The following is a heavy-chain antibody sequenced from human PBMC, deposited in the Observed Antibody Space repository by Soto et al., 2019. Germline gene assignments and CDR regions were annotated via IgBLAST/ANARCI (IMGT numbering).Heavy chain of an antibody. J-gene: IGHJ4*02. D-gene: IGHD6-19*01. CDR2: IFPGDSDT. CDR3: ARQDGSALYYFDY. CDR1: GYTFTSHW. V-gene: IGHV5-51*01. Sequence: GESLKISCKGSGYTFTSHWIGWVRQMPGKGLEWMGIIFPGDSDTRYSPSFQGQVSISADKSISTAYLQWSSLKASDTAMYYCARQDGSALYYFDYWGQGTLVTVSS.